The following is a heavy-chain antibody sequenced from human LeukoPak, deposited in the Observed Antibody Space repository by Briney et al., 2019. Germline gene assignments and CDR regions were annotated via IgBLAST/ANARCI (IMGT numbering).Heavy chain of an antibody. J-gene: IGHJ4*02. CDR2: INRSGST. D-gene: IGHD5-24*01. CDR1: GGSFSGYY. V-gene: IGHV4-34*01. Sequence: SETLSLTCAVYGGSFSGYYWSWIRQPPGKGLEWIGEINRSGSTNYNPSLKSRVTISVDTSKTQFSLKLSSVTAADTAVYYCARSRLHPIIFDYWGQGTLATVSS. CDR3: ARSRLHPIIFDY.